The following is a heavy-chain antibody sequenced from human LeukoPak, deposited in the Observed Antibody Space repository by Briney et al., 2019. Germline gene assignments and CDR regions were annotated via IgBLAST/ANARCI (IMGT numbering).Heavy chain of an antibody. Sequence: GGSLRLSCAASGFTLSSYWMHWVRQAPGKGLVWVSRINSGGSRYADSVKGRFTISRDNAKNTLYLQMNSLRAEDTAVYYCARDRGSYHAFDIWGQGTMVTVSS. D-gene: IGHD1-26*01. CDR1: GFTLSSYW. CDR2: INSGGSR. J-gene: IGHJ3*02. V-gene: IGHV3-74*03. CDR3: ARDRGSYHAFDI.